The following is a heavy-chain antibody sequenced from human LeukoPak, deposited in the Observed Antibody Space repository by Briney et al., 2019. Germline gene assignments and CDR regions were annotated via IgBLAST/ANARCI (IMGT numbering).Heavy chain of an antibody. J-gene: IGHJ4*02. CDR2: IKRDGSEK. Sequence: GGSLRLSCAASGFTFSSYSMSWVRQAPGKGLEWVANIKRDGSEKYYVDSVKGRFTISRDNAKNSLYLQMNSLRAEEAAVYYCARGYGDSIHFDYWGQGTLVTVSS. D-gene: IGHD4-17*01. CDR3: ARGYGDSIHFDY. CDR1: GFTFSSYS. V-gene: IGHV3-7*04.